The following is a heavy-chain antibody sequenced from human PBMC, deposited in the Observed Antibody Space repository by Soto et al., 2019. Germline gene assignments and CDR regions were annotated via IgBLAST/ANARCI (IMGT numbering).Heavy chain of an antibody. CDR1: GYTFTSYG. D-gene: IGHD4-17*01. CDR3: ASMGVTVTSAFDI. CDR2: ISAYNGNT. V-gene: IGHV1-18*04. Sequence: GALVKVSFKASGYTFTSYGISWVRQAPGQGLEWMGWISAYNGNTNYAQKLQGRVTMTTDTSTSTAYMELRSLRSDDTAVYYCASMGVTVTSAFDIWGQGTMVTVSS. J-gene: IGHJ3*02.